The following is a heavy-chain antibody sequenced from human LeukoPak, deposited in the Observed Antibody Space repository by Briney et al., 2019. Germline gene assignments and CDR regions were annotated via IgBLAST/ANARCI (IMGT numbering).Heavy chain of an antibody. CDR2: INWNADST. V-gene: IGHV3-20*04. Sequence: GGSLRLSCAASGFKFSDYGMSWVRQAPGKGLEWVSGINWNADSTGYADSVKGRFTISKDNAKNSLFLQMNSLRAEDTAMYYCATDFYDSTWGQGTLVTVSS. CDR1: GFKFSDYG. CDR3: ATDFYDST. J-gene: IGHJ5*02. D-gene: IGHD3-22*01.